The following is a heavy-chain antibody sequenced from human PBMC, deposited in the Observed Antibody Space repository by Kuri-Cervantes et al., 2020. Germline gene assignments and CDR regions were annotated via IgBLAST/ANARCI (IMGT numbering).Heavy chain of an antibody. CDR2: INPNSGGT. J-gene: IGHJ5*02. CDR1: GYIFTDYY. D-gene: IGHD6-19*01. V-gene: IGHV1-2*02. CDR3: ARVLAGRSGWGGLDP. Sequence: ASVKVSCKASGYIFTDYYMHWVRQAPGQGLEWMGWINPNSGGTNYAQKFQGRVTMTRDTSISTAYMELTRLRSEDTAVYYCARVLAGRSGWGGLDPWGQGTLVTVSS.